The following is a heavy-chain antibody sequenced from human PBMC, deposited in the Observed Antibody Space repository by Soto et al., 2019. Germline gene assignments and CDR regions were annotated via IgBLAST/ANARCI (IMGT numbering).Heavy chain of an antibody. CDR1: GFTVSSNY. J-gene: IGHJ4*02. Sequence: EVQLVETGGGLIQPGGSLRLSCEASGFTVSSNYMSWVRQAPGKGLEWVSVIYSGGSTYYAVSVKGRFTISRDNSKNTLYLQMNSLRAEDTAVYYCATTPEIEWELLLDYWGQGTLVTVSS. D-gene: IGHD1-26*01. CDR3: ATTPEIEWELLLDY. V-gene: IGHV3-53*02. CDR2: IYSGGST.